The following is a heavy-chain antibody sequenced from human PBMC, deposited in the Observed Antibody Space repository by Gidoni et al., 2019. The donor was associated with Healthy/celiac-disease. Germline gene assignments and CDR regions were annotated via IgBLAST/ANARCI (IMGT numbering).Heavy chain of an antibody. D-gene: IGHD5-12*01. V-gene: IGHV1-8*01. CDR2: MNPNSGNT. Sequence: QVQLVQSGAEVKKPGASVNVSCKASGYTFPSYDINWVRQATGQGLEWMGWMNPNSGNTGYAQKFQGRVTMTRNTSISTAYMELSSLRSEDTAVYYCARLITGRDGYNFDYWGQGTLVTVSS. CDR1: GYTFPSYD. J-gene: IGHJ4*02. CDR3: ARLITGRDGYNFDY.